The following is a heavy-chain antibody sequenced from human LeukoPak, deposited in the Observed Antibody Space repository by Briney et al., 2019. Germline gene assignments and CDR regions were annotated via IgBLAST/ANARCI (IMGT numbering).Heavy chain of an antibody. D-gene: IGHD6-13*01. CDR1: GFTVSGNY. V-gene: IGHV3-53*01. J-gene: IGHJ4*02. CDR2: IYRGGST. Sequence: PGGSLRLSCAASGFTVSGNYMSWVRQAPGKGLEWVSVIYRGGSTDYADSVKGRFTVSRDNSKNTLYLQMNSLRAEDTAVYYCARGGARQQLVENYFDYWGQGTLVTVSS. CDR3: ARGGARQQLVENYFDY.